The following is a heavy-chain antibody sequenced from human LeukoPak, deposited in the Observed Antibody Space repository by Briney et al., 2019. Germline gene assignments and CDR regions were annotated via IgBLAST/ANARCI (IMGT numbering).Heavy chain of an antibody. J-gene: IGHJ4*02. CDR2: ISPSGGST. CDR3: ARPYKEPAAAPGDY. Sequence: GASVKVSCKAFGYTFTSNYMHWVRQAPGQGPEWMGVISPSGGSTTYAQKFQGRVTMTRDTSTSTVYMELSSLRSEDTAVYYCARPYKEPAAAPGDYWGQGTLVTVSS. CDR1: GYTFTSNY. V-gene: IGHV1-46*01. D-gene: IGHD6-13*01.